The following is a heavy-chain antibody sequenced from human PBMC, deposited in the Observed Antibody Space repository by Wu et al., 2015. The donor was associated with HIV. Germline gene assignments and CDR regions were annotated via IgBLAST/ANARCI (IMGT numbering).Heavy chain of an antibody. V-gene: IGHV1-69*12. J-gene: IGHJ4*02. CDR3: ASPRYCSSTSCPFDY. CDR1: GGTFDNYA. CDR2: IIPIFGTA. Sequence: QVQLVQSGAEVKKPGSSVKVSCEASGGTFDNYAISWVRQAPGQGLEWMGGIIPIFGTANYAQKFQGRVTITADESTSTAYMELSSLRSEDTAVYYCASPRYCSSTSCPFDYWGQGTLVTVSS. D-gene: IGHD2-2*01.